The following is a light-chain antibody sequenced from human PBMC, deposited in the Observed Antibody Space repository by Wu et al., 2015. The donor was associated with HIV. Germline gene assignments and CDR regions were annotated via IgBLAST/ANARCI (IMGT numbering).Light chain of an antibody. CDR3: QQYGSSPSLT. CDR1: QNVNNY. J-gene: IGKJ4*01. V-gene: IGKV3-20*01. CDR2: DAS. Sequence: DIVLTQSPATLSLSPGERATLSCRASQNVNNYLAWYQQKRGQAPRLLLYDASNRAKGIPARFTGSGSGTDFTLTINSVEPEDFAVYYCQQYGSSPSLTFGGGTKVEIK.